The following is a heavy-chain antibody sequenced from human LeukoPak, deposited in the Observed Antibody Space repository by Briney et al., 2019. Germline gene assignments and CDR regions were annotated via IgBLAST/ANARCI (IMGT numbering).Heavy chain of an antibody. CDR3: ARERYSSGLVVLYYYGMDV. J-gene: IGHJ6*02. CDR2: INPNSGGT. D-gene: IGHD6-19*01. Sequence: APVKVSCKASGYTFTGYYMHWVRQAPGQGLEWMGWINPNSGGTNYAQKFQGRVTMTRDTSISTAYMELSRLRSDDTAVYYCARERYSSGLVVLYYYGMDVWGQGTTVTVSS. V-gene: IGHV1-2*02. CDR1: GYTFTGYY.